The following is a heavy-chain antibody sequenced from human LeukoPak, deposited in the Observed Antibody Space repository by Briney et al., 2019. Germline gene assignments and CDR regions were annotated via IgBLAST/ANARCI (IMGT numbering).Heavy chain of an antibody. CDR2: IYPGDSDT. V-gene: IGHV5-51*01. Sequence: GESLKISCKGSGYSFTSYWIGWVRQMPGKGLEWMGIIYPGDSDTRYSPSFQGQVTISADKSISTAYLQWSSLRAEDTAVYYCARASSVVAADYFDYWGQGTLVTVSS. J-gene: IGHJ4*02. D-gene: IGHD2-15*01. CDR3: ARASSVVAADYFDY. CDR1: GYSFTSYW.